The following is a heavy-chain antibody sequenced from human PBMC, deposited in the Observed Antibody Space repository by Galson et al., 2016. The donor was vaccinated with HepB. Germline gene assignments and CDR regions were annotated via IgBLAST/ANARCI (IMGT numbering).Heavy chain of an antibody. V-gene: IGHV3-9*01. Sequence: SLRLSCAASGFTFDDYAMHWVRQAPGKGLEWVSGISWNSDNIGYAGSVKGRFTISRDNAKNSLYLQMNSLRAEDTALYYCANDHGVMVSGGIIKLHYYYGMDVWVQGTTVTVSS. CDR2: ISWNSDNI. CDR1: GFTFDDYA. D-gene: IGHD3-10*01. CDR3: ANDHGVMVSGGIIKLHYYYGMDV. J-gene: IGHJ6*02.